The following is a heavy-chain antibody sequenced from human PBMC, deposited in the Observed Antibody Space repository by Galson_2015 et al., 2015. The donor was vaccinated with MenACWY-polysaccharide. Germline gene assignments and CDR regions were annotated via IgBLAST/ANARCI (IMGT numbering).Heavy chain of an antibody. CDR1: GFTFSTYA. Sequence: SLRLSCAASGFTFSTYAMNWVRQAPGKGPEWVSFISGNGGRTEYEDSVKGRVTISRDNSKNTLDLQMNSLRAEDTAVYYCAKTRGGDKASDSWGQGTLVTVSS. D-gene: IGHD5-18*01. CDR3: AKTRGGDKASDS. V-gene: IGHV3-23*01. CDR2: ISGNGGRT. J-gene: IGHJ4*02.